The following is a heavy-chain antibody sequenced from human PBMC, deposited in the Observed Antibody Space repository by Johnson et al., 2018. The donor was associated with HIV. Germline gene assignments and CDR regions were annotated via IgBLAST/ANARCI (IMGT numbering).Heavy chain of an antibody. Sequence: VQLVESGGGLVKPGGSLRLSCAASGFTFTNYWMSWVRQAPGKGLEWVANIKQDGSKKYYVGSVRGRFTIYRDNANSSLILQMNSLRAEDTAVYYCARPYGDYVYGAFDVWGPGTMVTVSS. CDR2: IKQDGSKK. CDR3: ARPYGDYVYGAFDV. J-gene: IGHJ3*01. CDR1: GFTFTNYW. V-gene: IGHV3-7*01. D-gene: IGHD4-17*01.